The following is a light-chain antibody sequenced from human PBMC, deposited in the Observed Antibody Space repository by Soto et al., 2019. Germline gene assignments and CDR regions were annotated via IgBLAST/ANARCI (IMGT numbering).Light chain of an antibody. Sequence: DIQMTQSPSYLSASVGGTVTITCRASQNIDNYLNWYQHEPGKAPKLLIYGASTLQSGVPSRFSGSGSGTDFTLTIDSLQPEDYATYYCQQSSSTPLTFGPGTTVDVE. V-gene: IGKV1-39*01. CDR1: QNIDNY. J-gene: IGKJ3*01. CDR3: QQSSSTPLT. CDR2: GAS.